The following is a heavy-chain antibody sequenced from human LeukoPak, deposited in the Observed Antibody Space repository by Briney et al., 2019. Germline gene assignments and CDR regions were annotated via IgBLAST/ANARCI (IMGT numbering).Heavy chain of an antibody. Sequence: PSETLSLTCAVYGGSFSGYYWSWIRQPPGKGLEWIGEINHSGSTNYNPSLKSRVTISVDTSKNQFSLKLSSVTAADTAVYYCARETYYYDSSGYYRWGQGTLVTVSS. CDR3: ARETYYYDSSGYYR. J-gene: IGHJ4*02. CDR2: INHSGST. D-gene: IGHD3-22*01. V-gene: IGHV4-34*01. CDR1: GGSFSGYY.